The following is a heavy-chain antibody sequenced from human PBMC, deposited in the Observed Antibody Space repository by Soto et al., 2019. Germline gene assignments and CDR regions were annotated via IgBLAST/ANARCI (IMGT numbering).Heavy chain of an antibody. CDR3: ARGQGGSDGRGDY. J-gene: IGHJ4*02. Sequence: QVQLVQSGAEVKKPGASVKVSCKASGYTFTTYAMHWVRQATGQRLEWMGWINASNGNTKYSQKFQGRVTITRDTSASTAYMELSILRSEDTAVYYGARGQGGSDGRGDYWGQGTLVTVSS. D-gene: IGHD5-12*01. V-gene: IGHV1-3*01. CDR2: INASNGNT. CDR1: GYTFTTYA.